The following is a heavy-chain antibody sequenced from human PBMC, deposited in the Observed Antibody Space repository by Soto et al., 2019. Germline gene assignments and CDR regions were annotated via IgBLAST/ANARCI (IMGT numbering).Heavy chain of an antibody. J-gene: IGHJ4*02. V-gene: IGHV3-53*02. CDR2: IYSGGST. CDR3: ARAAPPAYYDSSGYLYYFDY. D-gene: IGHD3-22*01. CDR1: GFTVSSNY. Sequence: EVQLVETGGGLIQPGGSPRLSCAASGFTVSSNYMSWVRQAPGKGLEWVSVIYSGGSTYYADSVKGRFTISRDNSKNTLYLQMNSLRAEDTAVYYCARAAPPAYYDSSGYLYYFDYWGQGTLVTVSS.